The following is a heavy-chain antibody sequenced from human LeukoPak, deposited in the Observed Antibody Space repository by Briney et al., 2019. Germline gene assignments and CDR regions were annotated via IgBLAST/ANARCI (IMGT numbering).Heavy chain of an antibody. J-gene: IGHJ3*02. V-gene: IGHV3-23*01. D-gene: IGHD6-19*01. CDR1: GFTFSSYA. CDR2: ISGSGGST. Sequence: GGSLRLSCAASGFTFSSYAMSWVRQAPGKGLEWVSAISGSGGSTYYADSVKGRFTISRDNSKSTLYLQMNSLGAEDTAVYYCAKDELSDVPGSDIWGQGTMVTVSS. CDR3: AKDELSDVPGSDI.